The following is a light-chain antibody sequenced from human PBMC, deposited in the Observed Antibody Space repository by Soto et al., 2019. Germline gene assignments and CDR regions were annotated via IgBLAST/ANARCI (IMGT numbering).Light chain of an antibody. CDR1: QSVSSSY. CDR2: GAS. CDR3: QQFGNSPYT. J-gene: IGKJ2*01. Sequence: EIVLTQSPGTLYLSPGERVTLSCRASQSVSSSYLAWYQQKPGQAPRLLIYGASSRATGIPDRFSGSGSGTDFTLTISRLEPEDFAVYYCQQFGNSPYTFGQGTRLEIK. V-gene: IGKV3-20*01.